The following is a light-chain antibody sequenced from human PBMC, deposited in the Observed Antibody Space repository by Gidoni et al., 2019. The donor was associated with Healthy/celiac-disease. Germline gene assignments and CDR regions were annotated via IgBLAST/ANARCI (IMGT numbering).Light chain of an antibody. CDR1: SSNIGAGYD. CDR2: GNS. CDR3: QSYDSSLSVFYV. Sequence: QSVLTPPPSVSGAPGQRVTISCTGSSSNIGAGYDVHWYQQLPGTAPKLLIYGNSNRPSGVSDRFSGSKSGTSASLAITGLQAEDEADYYCQSYDSSLSVFYVFGTGTKVTVL. J-gene: IGLJ1*01. V-gene: IGLV1-40*01.